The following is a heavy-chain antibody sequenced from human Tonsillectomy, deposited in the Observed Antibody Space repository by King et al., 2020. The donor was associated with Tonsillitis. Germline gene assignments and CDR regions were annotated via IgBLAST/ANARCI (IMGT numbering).Heavy chain of an antibody. V-gene: IGHV4-34*01. Sequence: VQLQQWGAGLLKPSETLSLTCAVYGGSFSGYYWSWIRQPPGKGLEWIGEINHSGSTNYNPSLKSRVTVSVDTSKNQFSLKLSSVTAADTAVYYCARGGGYSYGYGRLDYWGQGTLVTVSS. J-gene: IGHJ4*02. CDR1: GGSFSGYY. CDR3: ARGGGYSYGYGRLDY. CDR2: INHSGST. D-gene: IGHD5-18*01.